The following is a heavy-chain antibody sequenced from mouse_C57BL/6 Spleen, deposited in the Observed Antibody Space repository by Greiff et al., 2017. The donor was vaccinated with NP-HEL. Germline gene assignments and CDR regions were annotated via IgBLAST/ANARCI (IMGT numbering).Heavy chain of an antibody. V-gene: IGHV1-82*01. CDR1: GYAFSSSW. J-gene: IGHJ1*03. D-gene: IGHD1-1*01. CDR2: IYPGDGDT. CDR3: ARSITTVVATDWYFDV. Sequence: VQLQQSGPELVKPGASVKISCKASGYAFSSSWMNWVKQRPGKGLEWIGRIYPGDGDTNYNGKFKGKATLTADKSSSTAYMQLSSLTSEDSAVYFCARSITTVVATDWYFDVWGTGTTVTVSS.